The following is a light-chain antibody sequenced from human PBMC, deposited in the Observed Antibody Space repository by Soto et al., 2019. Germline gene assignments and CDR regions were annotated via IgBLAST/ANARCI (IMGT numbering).Light chain of an antibody. CDR3: QHYGSSPYT. Sequence: EIVLTQSPGTLSLSPGERATLSYRASQSISSSYLAWFRQKPGQAPRLLIYGASSRATGVPDRFSGSGSGTDFTLTISRLEPEDFAVYYCQHYGSSPYTFGQGTKLQIK. CDR1: QSISSSY. J-gene: IGKJ2*01. V-gene: IGKV3-20*01. CDR2: GAS.